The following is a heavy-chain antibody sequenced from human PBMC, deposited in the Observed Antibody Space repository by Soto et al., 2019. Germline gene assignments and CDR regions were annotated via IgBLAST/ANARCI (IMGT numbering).Heavy chain of an antibody. CDR3: ARRKGDYYDSSGYHYYFDY. J-gene: IGHJ4*02. CDR1: GYTFTDYY. CDR2: INPNSGGT. D-gene: IGHD3-22*01. V-gene: IGHV1-2*02. Sequence: ASVKVSCKASGYTFTDYYVHWVRQAPGQGLEWMGWINPNSGGTKSAQKFQGRITMTRDTSISTAYMELSRLRSDDTAVYYCARRKGDYYDSSGYHYYFDYWGQGTLVTVSS.